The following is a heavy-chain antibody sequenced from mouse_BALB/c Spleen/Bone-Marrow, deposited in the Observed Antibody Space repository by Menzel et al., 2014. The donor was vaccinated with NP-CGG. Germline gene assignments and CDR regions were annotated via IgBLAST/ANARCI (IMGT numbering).Heavy chain of an antibody. CDR2: IYPGNVNT. V-gene: IGHV1S56*01. CDR1: GYTFTNYY. D-gene: IGHD3-1*01. Sequence: VQVVESGPELVKPGASVRISCKASGYTFTNYYIHWVKQRPGQGLEWIGWIYPGNVNTKYNEKFKDKATLTADKSSSTAYMQFSSLTSEDSAVYFCARFSSGYQAWFAYWGQGTLVTVSA. CDR3: ARFSSGYQAWFAY. J-gene: IGHJ3*01.